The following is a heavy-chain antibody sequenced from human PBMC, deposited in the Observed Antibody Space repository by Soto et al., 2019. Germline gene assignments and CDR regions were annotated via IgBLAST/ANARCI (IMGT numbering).Heavy chain of an antibody. D-gene: IGHD3-3*01. CDR2: IYPGDSDT. CDR1: GYSFPNYW. CDR3: ASHRTYDFWSDYYFHY. V-gene: IGHV5-51*01. Sequence: PGESLKISGKGSGYSFPNYWVAWVRQMPGKGLEWMGIIYPGDSDTRYSPSFQGQITISADKSLSTAYLQWRSLKASDTAMYYCASHRTYDFWSDYYFHYWGQGTLVTVSS. J-gene: IGHJ4*02.